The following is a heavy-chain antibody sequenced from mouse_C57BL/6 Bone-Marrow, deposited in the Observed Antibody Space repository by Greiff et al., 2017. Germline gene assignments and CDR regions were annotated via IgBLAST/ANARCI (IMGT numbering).Heavy chain of an antibody. D-gene: IGHD1-1*01. V-gene: IGHV1-81*01. J-gene: IGHJ2*01. CDR1: GYTFTSYG. CDR2: IYPRSGNT. CDR3: ARSYDYYGSEDY. Sequence: QVQLQQSGAELARPGASVKLSCTASGYTFTSYGISWVKQRTGQGLEWIGEIYPRSGNTYYNEKFKGKATLTADKSSSTAYMELRSLTSEDSAVYVCARSYDYYGSEDYWGKGTTLTVSS.